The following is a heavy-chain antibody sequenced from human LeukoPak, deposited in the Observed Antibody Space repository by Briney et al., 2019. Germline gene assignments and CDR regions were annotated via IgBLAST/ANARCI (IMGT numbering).Heavy chain of an antibody. CDR1: GFTFSSYA. Sequence: GGSLRLSCAASGFTFSSYAMSWVRQAPGKGLEWVSAISGSGGSTYYADSVKGRFTISRDNSKNTLYLQMNSLRAEDTAVYYCAKAGEPRGTPYYDFWSGYYYYYYMDVWGKGTTVTVSS. V-gene: IGHV3-23*01. CDR2: ISGSGGST. D-gene: IGHD3-3*01. CDR3: AKAGEPRGTPYYDFWSGYYYYYYMDV. J-gene: IGHJ6*03.